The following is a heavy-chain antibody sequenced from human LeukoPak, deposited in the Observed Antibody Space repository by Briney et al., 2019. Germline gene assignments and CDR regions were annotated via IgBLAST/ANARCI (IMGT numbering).Heavy chain of an antibody. Sequence: PWASVKVSCKASGGTFSSYAISWVRQAPGQGLEWMGGIIPVFGTSNYAQKFQGRVTITADKSTSTAYMELSSLRSEDTAVYYCARSHPDSRLRYFDWLGNYYYYYMGVWGKGTTVTVSS. J-gene: IGHJ6*03. CDR2: IIPVFGTS. CDR1: GGTFSSYA. V-gene: IGHV1-69*06. D-gene: IGHD3-9*01. CDR3: ARSHPDSRLRYFDWLGNYYYYYMGV.